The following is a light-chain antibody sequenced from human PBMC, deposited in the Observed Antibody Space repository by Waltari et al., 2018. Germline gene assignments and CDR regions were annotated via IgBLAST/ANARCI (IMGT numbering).Light chain of an antibody. CDR1: QSVLHSSNNKNY. J-gene: IGKJ1*01. CDR2: WAS. Sequence: DIVMTQSPDSLAVSRGERDAINCKSRQSVLHSSNNKNYLAWFQQKPGQPPKLLIYWASTRESGIPDRFSGSGSGTDFTLTISSLQAEDVAVYYCQQYYSSPRTFGQGTKVEIK. CDR3: QQYYSSPRT. V-gene: IGKV4-1*01.